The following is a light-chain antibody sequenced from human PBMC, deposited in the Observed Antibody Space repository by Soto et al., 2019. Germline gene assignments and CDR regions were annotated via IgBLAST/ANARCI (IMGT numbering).Light chain of an antibody. CDR1: QSVSSN. CDR2: DAS. V-gene: IGKV3-15*01. CDR3: QQHNDWPLT. Sequence: EIVMTQSPGTLSVSPGERATLSCWASQSVSSNLAWYQQKPGQAPRLLIYDASTRATGIPARFSGSGSGTEFTLIISSLQSEDFAFYYCQQHNDWPLTVGQGTKLEIK. J-gene: IGKJ2*01.